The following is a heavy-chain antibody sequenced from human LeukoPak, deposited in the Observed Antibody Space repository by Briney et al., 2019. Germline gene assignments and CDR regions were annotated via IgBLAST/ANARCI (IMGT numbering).Heavy chain of an antibody. D-gene: IGHD6-13*01. CDR1: GYTFTSYG. CDR3: ARDVTWAYSSNWFGWDY. J-gene: IGHJ4*02. CDR2: ISAYNGNT. Sequence: ASVKVSCKASGYTFTSYGISWVRQAPGQGLEWMGWISAYNGNTNYAQKLQGRVTMTTDTSTSTAYMELRSLRSDDTAVYYCARDVTWAYSSNWFGWDYWGQGTLVTVSS. V-gene: IGHV1-18*01.